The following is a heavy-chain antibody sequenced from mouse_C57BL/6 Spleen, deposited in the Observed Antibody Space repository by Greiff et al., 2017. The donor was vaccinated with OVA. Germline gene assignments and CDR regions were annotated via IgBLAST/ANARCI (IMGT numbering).Heavy chain of an antibody. J-gene: IGHJ2*01. CDR2: ISYDGSN. V-gene: IGHV3-6*01. D-gene: IGHD2-5*01. CDR3: ARGGSNCDY. CDR1: GYSITSGYY. Sequence: DVKLQESGPGLVKPSQSLSLTCSVTGYSITSGYYWNWLRQFPGNKLEWMGYISYDGSNNYNPSLKNRITITRDTSKNQFFLKLNSVTTEDTATYYCARGGSNCDYWGQGTTLTVSS.